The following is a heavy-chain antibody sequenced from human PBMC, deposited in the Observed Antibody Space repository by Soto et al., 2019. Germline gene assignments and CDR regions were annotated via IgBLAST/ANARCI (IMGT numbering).Heavy chain of an antibody. CDR1: GFTFTDYT. J-gene: IGHJ4*02. CDR3: ARDDLYDGSGFQY. CDR2: ISTSGSFK. V-gene: IGHV3-21*02. Sequence: VQLVESGGGLVKPGGSLRLSCAASGFTFTDYTMNWVRQAPGKGLEWVSSISTSGSFKYYADSLKGRFTISRDNSKNSLYLQMNSLTADDTAVYYCARDDLYDGSGFQYWGQGTLVTVVS. D-gene: IGHD3-22*01.